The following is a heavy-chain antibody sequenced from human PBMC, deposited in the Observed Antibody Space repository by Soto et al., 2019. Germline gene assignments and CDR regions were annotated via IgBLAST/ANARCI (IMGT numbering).Heavy chain of an antibody. J-gene: IGHJ4*02. V-gene: IGHV3-23*01. CDR2: ISSSGGRT. CDR1: GFSFVNYG. Sequence: PGGSLRLSCGTSGFSFVNYGMGWVRQAPGKGLEWVSGISSSGGRTYFADSVRGRFTISRDNSKNKMYLQMDSLRVEDTAVYYCAKVAKPRVVIEYFDYWGQGSPVTVSS. D-gene: IGHD3-3*01. CDR3: AKVAKPRVVIEYFDY.